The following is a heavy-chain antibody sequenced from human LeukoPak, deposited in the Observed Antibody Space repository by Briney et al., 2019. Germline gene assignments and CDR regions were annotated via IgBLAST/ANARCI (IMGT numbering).Heavy chain of an antibody. CDR3: ARQYGDYSDFDP. Sequence: PSETLSLTCTVSGGSISSSSYYWGWIRQPPGKGLEWIGSIYYSGSTYYNPSLKSRVTISVDTSKNQFSLKLSSVTAADTAVYYCARQYGDYSDFDPWGQGTLVTVSS. CDR1: GGSISSSSYY. V-gene: IGHV4-39*01. D-gene: IGHD4-17*01. J-gene: IGHJ5*02. CDR2: IYYSGST.